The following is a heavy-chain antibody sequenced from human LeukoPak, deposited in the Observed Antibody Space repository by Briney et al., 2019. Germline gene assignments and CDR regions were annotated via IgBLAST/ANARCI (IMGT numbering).Heavy chain of an antibody. CDR2: IRYDGSIK. V-gene: IGHV3-30*02. CDR1: GFTFSSYG. Sequence: GGSLRLSCAASGFTFSSYGMHWVRQAPDKGLEWVAFIRYDGSIKNYAGSVKGRFTISRDNSKNTLYLQMDSLRAEDTAVYHCAKVEENSSWYTGGAFDIWGQGTMVTVSS. CDR3: AKVEENSSWYTGGAFDI. J-gene: IGHJ3*02. D-gene: IGHD6-13*01.